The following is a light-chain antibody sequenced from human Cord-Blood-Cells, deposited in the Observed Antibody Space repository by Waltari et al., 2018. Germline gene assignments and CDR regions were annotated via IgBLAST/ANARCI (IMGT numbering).Light chain of an antibody. CDR3: QSYDSSLSGSVV. Sequence: QSVLTQPPSVSGAPGQRVTISCTGSSSNHGAGYDVNWYQQLPGTAPKLLIYGNSNRPSGVPDRFSGSKSGTSASLAITGLQAEDEADYYCQSYDSSLSGSVVFGGGTKLTVL. CDR2: GNS. CDR1: SSNHGAGYD. J-gene: IGLJ2*01. V-gene: IGLV1-40*01.